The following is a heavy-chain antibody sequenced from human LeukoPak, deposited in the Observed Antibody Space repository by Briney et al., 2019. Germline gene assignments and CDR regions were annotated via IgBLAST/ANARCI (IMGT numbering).Heavy chain of an antibody. Sequence: GGSLRLSCAASGFTFSTYSMNWVRQAPGEGLEWVSTISGSGTSTYYTDSVKGRFTISRDNPKNAQYLQMNSLRAEDTAVYYCAKAIAATGRWWIFDYWGQGTLVTVSS. CDR3: AKAIAATGRWWIFDY. CDR1: GFTFSTYS. J-gene: IGHJ4*02. D-gene: IGHD6-13*01. V-gene: IGHV3-23*01. CDR2: ISGSGTST.